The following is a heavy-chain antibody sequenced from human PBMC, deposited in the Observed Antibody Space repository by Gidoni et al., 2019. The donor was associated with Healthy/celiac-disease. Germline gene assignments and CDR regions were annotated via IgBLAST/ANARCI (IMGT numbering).Heavy chain of an antibody. Sequence: QVQLVQSGAEVKKPGSSVKVSCKASGGTFSSYASRWVRQAPGQGLEWMGGIIPIFGTANYAQKFQGRVTITADESTSTAYMELSSLRSEDTAVYYCASDGGYCGGDCYSAPGNWGQGTLVTVSS. V-gene: IGHV1-69*01. J-gene: IGHJ4*02. CDR2: IIPIFGTA. CDR1: GGTFSSYA. CDR3: ASDGGYCGGDCYSAPGN. D-gene: IGHD2-21*02.